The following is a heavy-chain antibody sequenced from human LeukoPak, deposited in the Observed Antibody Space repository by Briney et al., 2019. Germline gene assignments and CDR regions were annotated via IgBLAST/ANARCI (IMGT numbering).Heavy chain of an antibody. CDR1: GGSITSYH. CDR3: ARGGSGTYYHY. J-gene: IGHJ4*02. Sequence: PSETLSLTCTVSGGSITSYHYSWIRQPPGKGLEWIGYIYYSGSTNYNPSLKSRVTISVDTSKNQFSLKLSSVTAADTAVYYCARGGSGTYYHYWGQGTLVTVSS. V-gene: IGHV4-59*01. D-gene: IGHD1-26*01. CDR2: IYYSGST.